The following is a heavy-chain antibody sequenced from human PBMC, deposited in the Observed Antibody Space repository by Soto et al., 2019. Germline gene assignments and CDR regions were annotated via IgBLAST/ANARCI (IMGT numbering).Heavy chain of an antibody. CDR1: GFTVSSDY. CDR3: ARQRWFDA. Sequence: LRLSCAASGFTVSSDYMSWVRQAPGKGLEWVSVIYSGGGIYYADSVKGRFTISRDNSKNTVYLQMNSLRAEDTAVYYCARQRWFDAWGQGTPVTVSS. V-gene: IGHV3-53*01. CDR2: IYSGGGI. J-gene: IGHJ5*02.